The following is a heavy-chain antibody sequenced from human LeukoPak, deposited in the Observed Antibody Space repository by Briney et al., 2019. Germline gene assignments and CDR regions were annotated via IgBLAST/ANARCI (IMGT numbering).Heavy chain of an antibody. V-gene: IGHV3-23*01. CDR3: AKLLYYYDSSQPY. J-gene: IGHJ4*02. CDR1: GFTFSSSG. D-gene: IGHD3-22*01. Sequence: GGSLRLSCAASGFTFSSSGMSSVRQAPGKGLEWDSAISCSGGSTYYADSVRGRFTISRDNSKNTLYLQMNSLRAEDSAVYYCAKLLYYYDSSQPYWGQGTLVTVAS. CDR2: ISCSGGST.